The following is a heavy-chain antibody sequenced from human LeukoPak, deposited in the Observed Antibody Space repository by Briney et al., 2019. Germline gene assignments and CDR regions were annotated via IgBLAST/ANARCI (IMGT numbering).Heavy chain of an antibody. D-gene: IGHD4-23*01. J-gene: IGHJ4*02. CDR3: ARETTVVTSTSDY. CDR2: ISSSGSTI. Sequence: GGSLRLSCAASGFTFSDYYMSWIRQAPGKGLEWVSYISSSGSTIYYADSVKGRFTISRDNAKNSLYPQMNSLRAEDTAVYYCARETTVVTSTSDYWGQGTLVTVSS. CDR1: GFTFSDYY. V-gene: IGHV3-11*01.